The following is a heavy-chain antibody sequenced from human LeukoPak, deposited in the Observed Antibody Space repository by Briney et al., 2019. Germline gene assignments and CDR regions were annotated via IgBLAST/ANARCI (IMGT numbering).Heavy chain of an antibody. V-gene: IGHV3-20*04. CDR2: INWNGGST. J-gene: IGHJ4*02. D-gene: IGHD3-22*01. CDR3: ARGNYYDSSGYYINYFDY. Sequence: GGSLRLSCAASGFTFDDYGMSWVRHAPGKGLEWVSGINWNGGSTVYADCVKGRFTISRDNAKNSLYLQMNSLRAEDTALYYRARGNYYDSSGYYINYFDYWGQGTLVTVSS. CDR1: GFTFDDYG.